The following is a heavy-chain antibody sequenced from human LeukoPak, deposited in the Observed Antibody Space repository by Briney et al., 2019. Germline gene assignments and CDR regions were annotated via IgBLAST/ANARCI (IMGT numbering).Heavy chain of an antibody. D-gene: IGHD6-13*01. V-gene: IGHV1-8*01. CDR3: ARSLRIAAVTSQH. J-gene: IGHJ1*01. CDR1: GGTFSNYA. CDR2: ISAYNGNT. Sequence: GASVKVSCKASGGTFSNYAISWVRQAPGQGLEWMGWISAYNGNTNYAQKFQGRVTMTRNTSISTAYMELSSLRSEDTAVYYCARSLRIAAVTSQHWGQGTLVTVSS.